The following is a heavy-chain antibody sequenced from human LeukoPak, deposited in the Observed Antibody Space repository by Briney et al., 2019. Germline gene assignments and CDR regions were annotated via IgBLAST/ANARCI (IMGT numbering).Heavy chain of an antibody. J-gene: IGHJ4*02. D-gene: IGHD2-2*01. CDR2: ISYDGSNK. V-gene: IGHV3-30*04. CDR1: GFTFSSYA. Sequence: GGSLRLSCAASGFTFSSYAMHWVRQAPGKGLEWVAVISYDGSNKYYADSVKGRFTISRDNSKNTLYLQMNSLRAEDTAVYYCARDPEYCSSTSCYRSNFDYWGQGTLVTVSS. CDR3: ARDPEYCSSTSCYRSNFDY.